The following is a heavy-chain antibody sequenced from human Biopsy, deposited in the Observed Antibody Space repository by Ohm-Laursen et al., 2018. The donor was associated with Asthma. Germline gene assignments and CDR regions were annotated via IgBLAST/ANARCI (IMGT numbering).Heavy chain of an antibody. D-gene: IGHD1-26*01. J-gene: IGHJ4*02. Sequence: SLRLSCTAPGFTVSSNGMSWVRQPPGKGPEWVSVIYSGGGTFYADSVKGRFTISRDNSRNMLHLQMNSLRAEDTAVYYCAKDVFPGWELRRGPDYWGQGTLVTVSS. CDR2: IYSGGGT. CDR3: AKDVFPGWELRRGPDY. CDR1: GFTVSSNG. V-gene: IGHV3-53*05.